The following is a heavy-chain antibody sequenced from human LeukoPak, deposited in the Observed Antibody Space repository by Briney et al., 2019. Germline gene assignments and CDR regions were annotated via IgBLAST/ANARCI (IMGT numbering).Heavy chain of an antibody. V-gene: IGHV3-48*03. CDR1: GFNFSSYE. CDR3: ARDWSSYDSSGYRAFDI. Sequence: GGSLRLSCAASGFNFSSYEMNGVRQAPGKGLEWVSYIRSSGSTIYYADSVKGRFTISRDNAKNSLYLKMTSLRAEDTAVYYCARDWSSYDSSGYRAFDIWGQGTMVTVSS. CDR2: IRSSGSTI. D-gene: IGHD3-22*01. J-gene: IGHJ3*02.